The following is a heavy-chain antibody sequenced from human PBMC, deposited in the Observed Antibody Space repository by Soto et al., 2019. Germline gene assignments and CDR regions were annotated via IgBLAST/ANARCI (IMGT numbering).Heavy chain of an antibody. V-gene: IGHV3-23*01. Sequence: GGSLRLSCAASGFSFSTYPMTWVRQAPGKRLEGVSSISGSGGDTYYIDSVKGRFAISRDNSKNTVYLQMNSLRAEDTAVYYCAKILSTVTTYYYGMDVWGQGTTVTVSS. CDR1: GFSFSTYP. D-gene: IGHD4-17*01. CDR2: ISGSGGDT. CDR3: AKILSTVTTYYYGMDV. J-gene: IGHJ6*02.